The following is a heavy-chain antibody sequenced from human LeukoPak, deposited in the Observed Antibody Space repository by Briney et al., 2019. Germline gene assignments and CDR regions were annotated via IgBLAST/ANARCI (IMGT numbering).Heavy chain of an antibody. CDR1: GYSFTSYW. CDR3: ARHHDYGDYGCFDY. V-gene: IGHV5-51*01. J-gene: IGHJ4*02. Sequence: GESLKISLKGSGYSFTSYWIGWGRPMPGKGLEWMGIIYPGDSDTRYSPSFQGQVTISADKSIRTAYLQWSSLKASDTAIYYCARHHDYGDYGCFDYWGQGTLVTVSS. D-gene: IGHD4-17*01. CDR2: IYPGDSDT.